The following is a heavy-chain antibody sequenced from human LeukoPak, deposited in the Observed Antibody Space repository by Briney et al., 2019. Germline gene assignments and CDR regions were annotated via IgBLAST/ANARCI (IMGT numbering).Heavy chain of an antibody. Sequence: GGSLRLSCAASGFTVSSNYMSWVRQAPGRGLEWVSLISSGTNTFYADSVKGRFTISRDNSKNTLDLQMNSLRAEDTAVYYCAREGCTSGWIRDRGQGTLVTVSS. CDR1: GFTVSSNY. V-gene: IGHV3-53*01. CDR2: ISSGTNT. J-gene: IGHJ4*02. CDR3: AREGCTSGWIRD. D-gene: IGHD6-19*01.